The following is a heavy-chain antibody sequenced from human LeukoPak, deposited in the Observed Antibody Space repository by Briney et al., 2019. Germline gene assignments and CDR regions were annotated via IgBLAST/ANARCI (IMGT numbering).Heavy chain of an antibody. J-gene: IGHJ4*02. D-gene: IGHD3-10*01. V-gene: IGHV3-33*06. Sequence: GGSLRLSCAASGFTFSGYGMHWVRQAPGKGLEWVAVIWYDGSNKYYADSVKGRFTISRDNSKNTLYLQMNSLRAEDTAVYYCAKRGRHGSGSYYPDYWGQGTLVTVSS. CDR1: GFTFSGYG. CDR3: AKRGRHGSGSYYPDY. CDR2: IWYDGSNK.